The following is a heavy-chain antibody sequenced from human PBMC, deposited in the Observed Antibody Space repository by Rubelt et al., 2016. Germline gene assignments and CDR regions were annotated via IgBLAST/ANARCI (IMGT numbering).Heavy chain of an antibody. V-gene: IGHV3-72*01. D-gene: IGHD1-1*01. Sequence: DHYIEWVRQAPGKGLEWVGRIRDTTKSYSTEFAASVKGRFTISRDDSKNTLYLQMNSLKTEDTAVYYCTTATTATTVSFYWGQGTLVTVSS. CDR1: DHY. CDR3: TTATTATTVSFY. CDR2: IRDTTKSYST. J-gene: IGHJ4*02.